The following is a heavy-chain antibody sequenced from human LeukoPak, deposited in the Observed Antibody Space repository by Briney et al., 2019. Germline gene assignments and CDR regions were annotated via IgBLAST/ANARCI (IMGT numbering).Heavy chain of an antibody. J-gene: IGHJ6*02. D-gene: IGHD3-22*01. CDR1: GGSISSYY. CDR2: IYTSGST. V-gene: IGHV4-4*07. CDR3: ARSYYYDSSGYFYYDMDV. Sequence: PSETLSLTCTVSGGSISSYYWSWIRQPAGKGLEWIGRIYTSGSTNYNPSLKSRVTMSVDTSKNQFSLKLSSVTAADTAVYYCARSYYYDSSGYFYYDMDVWGQGTTVTVSS.